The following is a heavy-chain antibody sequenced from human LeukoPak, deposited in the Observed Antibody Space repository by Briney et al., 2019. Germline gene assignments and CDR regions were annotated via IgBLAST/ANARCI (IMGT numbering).Heavy chain of an antibody. J-gene: IGHJ4*02. CDR3: ARVPDAMLGYFDY. Sequence: GGSLRLSCAASGFTVISNYMSWVRQAPGKGLEWVSGIYSGGSTYYADSVKGRFTISRDNSKNTLYPQMNSLRAEDTALYYCARVPDAMLGYFDYWGQGTLVTVSS. V-gene: IGHV3-53*01. CDR2: IYSGGST. CDR1: GFTVISNY. D-gene: IGHD2-2*01.